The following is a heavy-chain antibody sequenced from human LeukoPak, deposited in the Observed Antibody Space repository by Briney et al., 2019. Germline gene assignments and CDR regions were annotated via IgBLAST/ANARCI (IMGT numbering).Heavy chain of an antibody. J-gene: IGHJ4*02. D-gene: IGHD5-24*01. CDR1: GFTFSSYS. CDR3: ARDRRWLQYPGLDY. Sequence: PGGSLRLSCAASGFTFSSYSMNWVRQAPGKGLEWVSSISSSSSYIYYADSVKGRFTISRDNAKNSLYLQMNSLRAEDTAVYYCARDRRWLQYPGLDYWGQGTLVTVSS. CDR2: ISSSSSYI. V-gene: IGHV3-21*01.